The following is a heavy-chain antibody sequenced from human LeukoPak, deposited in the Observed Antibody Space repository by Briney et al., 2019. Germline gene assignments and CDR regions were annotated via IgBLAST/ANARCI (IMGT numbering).Heavy chain of an antibody. Sequence: VASVKVSCKASGYTFTSYDINWVRPATGQGREWMGWMIPNSGNTGYAQKFHGRVTMTRNTSISTAYMELSSLRSEDTAVYYCARGLKGDYNWVDPWGQGTLVTVSS. D-gene: IGHD2-21*02. J-gene: IGHJ5*02. CDR2: MIPNSGNT. CDR3: ARGLKGDYNWVDP. CDR1: GYTFTSYD. V-gene: IGHV1-8*01.